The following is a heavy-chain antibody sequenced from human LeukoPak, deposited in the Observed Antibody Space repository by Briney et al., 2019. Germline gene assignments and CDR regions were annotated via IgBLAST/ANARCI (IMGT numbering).Heavy chain of an antibody. CDR2: MNPNSGNT. J-gene: IGHJ6*02. D-gene: IGHD3-10*01. CDR1: GYTFTSYD. Sequence: AASVKVSCKASGYTFTSYDINWVRQATGQGLEWMGWMNPNSGNTGYAQKFQGRVTMTRNTSISTAYMELSSLRSEDTAVYYCARGRLWFGELLNYYYYGMDVWGQGTTVTVSS. V-gene: IGHV1-8*01. CDR3: ARGRLWFGELLNYYYYGMDV.